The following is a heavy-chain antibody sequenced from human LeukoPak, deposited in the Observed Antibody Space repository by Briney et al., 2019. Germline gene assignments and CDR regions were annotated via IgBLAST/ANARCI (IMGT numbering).Heavy chain of an antibody. J-gene: IGHJ5*02. CDR3: ARHDFWSGYSINWFDP. D-gene: IGHD3-3*01. CDR1: GASISSDIFY. CDR2: IYTSGST. V-gene: IGHV4-61*02. Sequence: SQTLSLTCTVFGASISSDIFYWSWIRQPAGKGLEWIGRIYTSGSTTYNSSLKSRIAISIDTSKNQFSLKLSSMTAADTAVYYCARHDFWSGYSINWFDPWGQGTLVTVSS.